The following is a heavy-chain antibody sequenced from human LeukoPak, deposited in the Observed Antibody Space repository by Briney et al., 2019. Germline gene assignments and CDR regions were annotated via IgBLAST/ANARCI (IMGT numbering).Heavy chain of an antibody. J-gene: IGHJ6*02. D-gene: IGHD1-26*01. CDR3: ARDVPSAFSGTYVDV. CDR2: IYTSGTT. CDR1: GASIRNNY. Sequence: SETLSLTCTVSGASIRNNYWSWIRQPAGKGLEWIRRIYTSGTTTYNPSLESRVTMSVGTSKNQFSLNLSSVTAADTAVYYCARDVPSAFSGTYVDVWGQGTTVTVSS. V-gene: IGHV4-4*07.